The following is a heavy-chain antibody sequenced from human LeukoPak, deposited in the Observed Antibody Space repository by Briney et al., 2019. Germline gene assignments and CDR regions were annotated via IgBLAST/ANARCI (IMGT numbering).Heavy chain of an antibody. CDR1: GFTFSGYE. J-gene: IGHJ4*02. CDR2: ISSSGSTK. V-gene: IGHV3-48*03. CDR3: ARDHTERAFEPYFDY. Sequence: GGSLRLSCAASGFTFSGYEMNWVRQAPGKGLEWVSYISSSGSTKYYADSVKGRFTISRDNAKNSLYLQMNSLRAEDTAVYYCARDHTERAFEPYFDYWGQGTLVTVSS. D-gene: IGHD1-1*01.